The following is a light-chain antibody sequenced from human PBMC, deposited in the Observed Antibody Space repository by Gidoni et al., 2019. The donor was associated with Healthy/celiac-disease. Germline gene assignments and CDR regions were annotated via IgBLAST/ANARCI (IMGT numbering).Light chain of an antibody. CDR1: QSISSY. J-gene: IGKJ1*01. Sequence: IYKTEIPPSLSASVGDRVTITCRASQSISSYLNWYQQKPGKAPKLLIYAASSLKSGVPSRLRGSGSGTDFSLTISSARPEEFATSSWQPSYTTPQAFGLATKVEIK. CDR2: AAS. CDR3: QPSYTTPQA. V-gene: IGKV1-39*01.